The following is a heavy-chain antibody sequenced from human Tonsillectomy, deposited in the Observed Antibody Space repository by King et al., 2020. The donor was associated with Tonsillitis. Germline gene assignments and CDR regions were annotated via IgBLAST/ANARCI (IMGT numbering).Heavy chain of an antibody. Sequence: QLVQSGAEVKKPGASVKVSCKASGYTFSSYGISWVRQAPRQGLEWMGWISVYNGNTNYAQKLQDRVTMTTDTSTSTAYMELRSLRSDDTAVYYCASSYYDTSGYYYFQHWGQGTLVTVSS. CDR2: ISVYNGNT. D-gene: IGHD3-22*01. V-gene: IGHV1-18*01. J-gene: IGHJ1*01. CDR3: ASSYYDTSGYYYFQH. CDR1: GYTFSSYG.